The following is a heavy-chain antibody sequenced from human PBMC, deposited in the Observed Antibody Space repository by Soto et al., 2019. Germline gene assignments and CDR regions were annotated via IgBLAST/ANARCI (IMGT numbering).Heavy chain of an antibody. J-gene: IGHJ4*02. Sequence: QVQLQESGPGLVKPSQTLSLTCTVSGGSISSGGYYWSWIRQHPGQGLEWIGYIYYSGSTNYNQSLKSRVTISVDTFKNQFSLKLSSVTAADTAVYYCARVAITFGGVIVPYDYWGQGTLVTVSS. V-gene: IGHV4-31*03. D-gene: IGHD3-16*02. CDR3: ARVAITFGGVIVPYDY. CDR2: IYYSGST. CDR1: GGSISSGGYY.